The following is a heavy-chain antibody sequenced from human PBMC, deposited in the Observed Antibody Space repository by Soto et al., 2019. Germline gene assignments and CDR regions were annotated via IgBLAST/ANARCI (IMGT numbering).Heavy chain of an antibody. D-gene: IGHD3-10*01. J-gene: IGHJ5*02. CDR2: IDWDDVK. Sequence: GSGPTLVNPTQTLTLTCTFSGFSLSTSGMCIGWIRQPPGKALEWLARIDWDDVKYYSTSLKTRPTISKDTSKNQVVLTVTNMDPVDTATYYCVRLRHPASGSGSLGWFDPWGRGTLVTVSS. V-gene: IGHV2-70*11. CDR3: VRLRHPASGSGSLGWFDP. CDR1: GFSLSTSGMC.